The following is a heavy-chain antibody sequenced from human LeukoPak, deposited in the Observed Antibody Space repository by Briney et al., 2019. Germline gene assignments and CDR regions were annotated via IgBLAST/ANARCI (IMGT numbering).Heavy chain of an antibody. D-gene: IGHD1-1*01. CDR1: GGSISSNSYY. Sequence: PSETLSLTCAVSGGSISSNSYYWGWIRQPPGKGLEWIGSIYYSGSTYYNPSLKSRVTISLDTSKNQFSLKLSSVTAADTAVYHCARAGSANFDYWGQGTLVTVSS. CDR2: IYYSGST. J-gene: IGHJ4*02. V-gene: IGHV4-39*07. CDR3: ARAGSANFDY.